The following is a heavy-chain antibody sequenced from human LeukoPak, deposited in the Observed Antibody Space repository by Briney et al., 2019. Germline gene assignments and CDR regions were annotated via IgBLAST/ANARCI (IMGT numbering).Heavy chain of an antibody. V-gene: IGHV3-23*01. CDR2: ISGSGGST. CDR1: GFTFSSYA. J-gene: IGHJ3*02. D-gene: IGHD5-12*01. CDR3: AKGYSGYGYAFDI. Sequence: SGGSLRLSCAASGFTFSSYAMNWVRQAPGKGLEWVSAISGSGGSTYYADSVKGRFTISRDNSKNTLYLQMNSLRADDTAVYYCAKGYSGYGYAFDIWGQGTMVTVSS.